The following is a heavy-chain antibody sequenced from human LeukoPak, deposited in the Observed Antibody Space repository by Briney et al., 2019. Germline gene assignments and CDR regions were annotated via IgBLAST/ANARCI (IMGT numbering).Heavy chain of an antibody. CDR1: GFTFSSYS. V-gene: IGHV3-21*01. Sequence: PGGSLRLSCAASGFTFSSYSMNWVRQAPGKGLEWVSFISTSSSYIHNADSVKGRFTISRDNSKNTLYLQMNSLRAEDTAVYYCARRTPSTPYYMDVGGKGTTVTISS. J-gene: IGHJ6*03. D-gene: IGHD2-2*01. CDR2: ISTSSSYI. CDR3: ARRTPSTPYYMDV.